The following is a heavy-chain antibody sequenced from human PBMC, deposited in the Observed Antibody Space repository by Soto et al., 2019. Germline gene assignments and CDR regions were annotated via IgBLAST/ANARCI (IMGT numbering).Heavy chain of an antibody. Sequence: SVKVSCKASGGTFGSNAISWVRQAPGQGLEWMGGIIPMFDIVHFAQKFQGRVTITADEFTSTAYMELSSLRSEDTAVYYCARGAEHEYFDYWGQGTPVTVSS. CDR3: ARGAEHEYFDY. D-gene: IGHD6-6*01. V-gene: IGHV1-69*13. CDR1: GGTFGSNA. CDR2: IIPMFDIV. J-gene: IGHJ4*02.